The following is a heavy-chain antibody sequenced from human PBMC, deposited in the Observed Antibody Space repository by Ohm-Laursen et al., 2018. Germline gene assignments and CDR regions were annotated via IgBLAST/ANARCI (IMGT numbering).Heavy chain of an antibody. D-gene: IGHD1-7*01. CDR3: ARGRLSGTRRALDI. CDR2: MNPNSGNT. J-gene: IGHJ3*02. CDR1: GYTFTSYD. V-gene: IGHV1-8*01. Sequence: SVKVSCKASGYTFTSYDINWVRQATGQGLEWMGWMNPNSGNTGYAHKFQGRVTMARNASISTANMEMSSLRSEDTAVYYCARGRLSGTRRALDIWGQGTMVTVSS.